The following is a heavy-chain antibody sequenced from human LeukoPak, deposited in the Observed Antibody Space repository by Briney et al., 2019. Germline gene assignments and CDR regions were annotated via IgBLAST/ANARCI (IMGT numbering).Heavy chain of an antibody. J-gene: IGHJ4*02. CDR1: GFTFSSYG. CDR2: MSYDGSNK. D-gene: IGHD3-3*01. Sequence: GGSLRLSCAASGFTFSSYGMHWVRQAPGKGLEWVAVMSYDGSNKYYADSVKGRFTISRDNSKNTLYLQMNSLRAEDTAVYYCAKAMYYDFWSGYYGIDYWGQGTLVTVSS. CDR3: AKAMYYDFWSGYYGIDY. V-gene: IGHV3-30*18.